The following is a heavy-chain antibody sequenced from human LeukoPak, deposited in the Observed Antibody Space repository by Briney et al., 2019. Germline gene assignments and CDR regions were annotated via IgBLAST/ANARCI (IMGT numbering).Heavy chain of an antibody. Sequence: ASVKVSCKASRGTFSSYAISWVRQAPGQGLEWMGWISAYNGNTNYAQKLQGRVTMTTDTSTSTAYMELRSLRSDDTAVYYCARDLLWVRGVTYYYGMDVWGQGTTVTVSS. CDR2: ISAYNGNT. CDR1: RGTFSSYA. V-gene: IGHV1-18*01. J-gene: IGHJ6*02. D-gene: IGHD3-10*01. CDR3: ARDLLWVRGVTYYYGMDV.